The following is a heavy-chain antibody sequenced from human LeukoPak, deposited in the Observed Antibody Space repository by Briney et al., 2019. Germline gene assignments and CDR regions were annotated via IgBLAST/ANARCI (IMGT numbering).Heavy chain of an antibody. J-gene: IGHJ3*02. D-gene: IGHD3-22*01. CDR2: INPNSGGT. CDR3: ARDYDSSGYPSYAFDI. V-gene: IGHV1-2*02. Sequence: ASVKVSCKASGYTFTGYYMHWVRQAPGQGLEWMGWINPNSGGTNYAQKFQGRVTMTRDTSISTAYMELSRLRSDDTAVYYCARDYDSSGYPSYAFDIWGQGTTVTVSS. CDR1: GYTFTGYY.